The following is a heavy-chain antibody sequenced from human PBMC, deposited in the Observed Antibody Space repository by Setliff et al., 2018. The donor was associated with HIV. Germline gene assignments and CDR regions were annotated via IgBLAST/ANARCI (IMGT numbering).Heavy chain of an antibody. Sequence: SDTLSLTCTVSGGSINSYYWSWIRQPPGKGLEWIGYIYATGSTNYNPSLKGRVTVSVDTAKNQFSLRLSSVTAADTAVYFCARHPPHDSTWPYYYYGMDVWGQGTTVTVSS. CDR3: ARHPPHDSTWPYYYYGMDV. CDR1: GGSINSYY. J-gene: IGHJ6*02. V-gene: IGHV4-4*09. D-gene: IGHD6-13*01. CDR2: IYATGST.